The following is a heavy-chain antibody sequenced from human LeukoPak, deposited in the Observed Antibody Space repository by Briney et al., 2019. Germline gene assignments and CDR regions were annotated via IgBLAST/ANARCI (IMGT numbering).Heavy chain of an antibody. CDR1: GGTFSSYD. CDR2: MNPNSGNT. V-gene: IGHV1-8*03. J-gene: IGHJ4*02. Sequence: ASVKVSCKASGGTFSSYDINWVRQATGQGLEWMGWMNPNSGNTGYAQKFQGRVTITRNTSISTAYMELSSLRSEDTAVYYCARPILYCSGGSCYSGGFDYWGQGTLVTVSS. CDR3: ARPILYCSGGSCYSGGFDY. D-gene: IGHD2-15*01.